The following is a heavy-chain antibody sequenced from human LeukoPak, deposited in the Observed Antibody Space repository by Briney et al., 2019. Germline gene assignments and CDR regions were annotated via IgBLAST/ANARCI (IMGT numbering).Heavy chain of an antibody. CDR1: GFTFSSYA. D-gene: IGHD3-22*01. J-gene: IGHJ4*02. V-gene: IGHV3-23*01. CDR2: ISGGSGST. CDR3: AKHRFESGGYHSTD. Sequence: GGSLRLSCAASGFTFSSYAMSWVRQAPGKGLAWVSTISGGSGSTYCADSVKGRFTISRDNSKNTLYLQTNSLRDEDTAVYYCAKHRFESGGYHSTDWGQGTLVTVSS.